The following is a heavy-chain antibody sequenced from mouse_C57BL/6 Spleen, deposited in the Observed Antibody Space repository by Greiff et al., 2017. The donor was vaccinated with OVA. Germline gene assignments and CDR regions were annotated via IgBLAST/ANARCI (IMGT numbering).Heavy chain of an antibody. V-gene: IGHV1-62-2*01. CDR3: ARHEGSHYYGSSLWYFDV. CDR1: GYTFTEYT. Sequence: QVQLQQSGAELVKPGASVKLSCKASGYTFTEYTIHWVQQRSGQGLEWIGWFYPGSGSIKYNEKFKDKATLTADKSSSTVYMELSRLTSEDSAVYFCARHEGSHYYGSSLWYFDVWGTGTTVTVSS. J-gene: IGHJ1*03. CDR2: FYPGSGSI. D-gene: IGHD1-1*01.